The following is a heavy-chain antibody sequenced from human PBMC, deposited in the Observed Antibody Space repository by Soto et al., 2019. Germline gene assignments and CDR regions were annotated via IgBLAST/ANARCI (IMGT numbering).Heavy chain of an antibody. CDR1: GFTFSSYS. CDR2: ISSSSSYI. CDR3: ARGTTVVTGPGMDV. Sequence: PGGSLRLSCAPSGFTFSSYSMNWVRQAPGKGLEWVSSISSSSSYIYYADSVKGRFTISRDNAKNSLYLQMNSLRAEDTAVYYCARGTTVVTGPGMDVWGQGTTVTVSS. V-gene: IGHV3-21*01. J-gene: IGHJ6*02. D-gene: IGHD4-17*01.